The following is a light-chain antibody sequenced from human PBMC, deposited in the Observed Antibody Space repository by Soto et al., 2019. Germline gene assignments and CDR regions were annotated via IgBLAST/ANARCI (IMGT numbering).Light chain of an antibody. CDR2: DAS. CDR1: QSISSW. V-gene: IGKV1-5*01. J-gene: IGKJ1*01. CDR3: QQYNSYSPWT. Sequence: DIQMTQSPSTLSASVGDRVTITCRASQSISSWLARYQQKPGKAPKLLIYDASSLESGVPSRFSGSESGTEFTLSISSLQPDDFAPYYCQQYNSYSPWTFGQGTNVEIK.